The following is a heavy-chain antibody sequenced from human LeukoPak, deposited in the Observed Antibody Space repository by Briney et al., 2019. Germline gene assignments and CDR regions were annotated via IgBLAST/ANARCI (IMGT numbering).Heavy chain of an antibody. Sequence: ASVKVSCKASGYTFTGYYMHWVRQAPGQGLGWMGRINPNSGGTNYAQKFQGRVTMTRDTSISTAYMELSRLRSDDTAVYYCARGSSYSSGWIDYWGQGTLVTVSS. J-gene: IGHJ4*02. D-gene: IGHD6-19*01. CDR3: ARGSSYSSGWIDY. CDR2: INPNSGGT. CDR1: GYTFTGYY. V-gene: IGHV1-2*06.